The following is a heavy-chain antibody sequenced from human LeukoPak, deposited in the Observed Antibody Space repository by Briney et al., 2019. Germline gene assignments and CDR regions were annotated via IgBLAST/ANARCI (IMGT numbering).Heavy chain of an antibody. CDR3: ARHASEHDYGGSDAFDI. CDR2: IYYSGST. Sequence: PSETLSLTCTVSGGSISSYYWSWIRQPPGKGLEWIGYIYYSGSTNYNPSLKSRVTISVDTSKNQFSLKLSSVTAADTAVYYCARHASEHDYGGSDAFDIWGQGTMATVSS. D-gene: IGHD4-23*01. V-gene: IGHV4-59*08. J-gene: IGHJ3*02. CDR1: GGSISSYY.